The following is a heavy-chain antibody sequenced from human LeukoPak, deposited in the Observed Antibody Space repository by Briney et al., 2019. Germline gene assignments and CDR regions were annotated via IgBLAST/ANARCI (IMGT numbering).Heavy chain of an antibody. J-gene: IGHJ4*02. D-gene: IGHD6-6*01. CDR3: ARLNEYGSSSVY. CDR2: IIPIFGTA. CDR1: GGTFSSYA. Sequence: GASVKVSCKASGGTFSSYAISWVRQAPGQGLEWMGGIIPIFGTANYAQKFQGRVTITADESTSTAYMELSSLRSEDTAVYYCARLNEYGSSSVYWGQGTLVTVSS. V-gene: IGHV1-69*13.